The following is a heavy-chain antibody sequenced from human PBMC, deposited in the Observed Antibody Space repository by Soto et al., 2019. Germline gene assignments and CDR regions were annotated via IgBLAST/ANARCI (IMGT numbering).Heavy chain of an antibody. Sequence: PSETLSLTCTVSGGSVSSGSYYWSWIRQPPGKGLEWIGYIYYSGSTNQNPSLKSRVTISVDTSKNQFSLKLSSVTAADTAVYYCASGRFGELLNYFDYWGQGTLVTVSS. V-gene: IGHV4-61*01. J-gene: IGHJ4*02. CDR3: ASGRFGELLNYFDY. CDR2: IYYSGST. D-gene: IGHD3-10*01. CDR1: GGSVSSGSYY.